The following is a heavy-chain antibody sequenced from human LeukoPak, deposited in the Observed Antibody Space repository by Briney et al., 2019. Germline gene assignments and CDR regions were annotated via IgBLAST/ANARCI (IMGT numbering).Heavy chain of an antibody. J-gene: IGHJ4*02. V-gene: IGHV3-53*01. CDR2: IYSGGST. CDR3: ARDRWNYYDSSGYYNFDY. Sequence: PGGSLRLSCAASGFTVSSNYMSWVRQAPGKGLEWVSVIYSGGSTYYADSVKGRFTISRDNSKNTLYLQMNSLRAEDTAVYYCARDRWNYYDSSGYYNFDYWGQGTLVTVSS. CDR1: GFTVSSNY. D-gene: IGHD3-22*01.